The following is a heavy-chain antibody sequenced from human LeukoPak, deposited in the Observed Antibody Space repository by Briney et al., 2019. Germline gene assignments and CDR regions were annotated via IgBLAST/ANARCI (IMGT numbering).Heavy chain of an antibody. CDR2: IKSKTDGGTT. CDR3: TTEPYYDILTGYYPIDY. V-gene: IGHV3-15*01. J-gene: IGHJ4*02. Sequence: GGSLRLSSAASGFTFSNAWMSWVCQAPGKGLEWVGRIKSKTDGGTTDYAAPVKGRFTISRDDSKNTLYLQMNSLKTEDTAVYYCTTEPYYDILTGYYPIDYWGQGTLVTVSS. D-gene: IGHD3-9*01. CDR1: GFTFSNAW.